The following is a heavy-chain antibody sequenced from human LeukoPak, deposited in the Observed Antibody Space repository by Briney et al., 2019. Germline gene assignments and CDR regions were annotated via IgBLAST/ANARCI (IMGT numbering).Heavy chain of an antibody. V-gene: IGHV3-7*01. CDR2: IKQDGSEK. CDR3: ARARFMITFGGVIVFPDAFDI. D-gene: IGHD3-16*02. J-gene: IGHJ3*02. Sequence: PGGSLRLSCAASGFTFSSYWMSWVRQAPGKGLEWVANIKQDGSEKYYVDSVKGRFTTSRDNAKNSLYLQMNSLRAEDTAVYYCARARFMITFGGVIVFPDAFDIWGQGTMVTVSS. CDR1: GFTFSSYW.